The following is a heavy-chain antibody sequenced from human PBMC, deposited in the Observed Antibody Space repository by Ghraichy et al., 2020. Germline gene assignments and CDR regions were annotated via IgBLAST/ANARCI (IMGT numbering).Heavy chain of an antibody. CDR1: GGTFSSYA. Sequence: SVKVSCKASGGTFSSYAISWVRQAPGQGLEWMGGIIPIFGTANYAQKFQGRVTITADKSTSTAYMELSSLRSEDTAVYYCARSYSSSSYYFDYWGQGTLVTVSS. J-gene: IGHJ4*02. CDR3: ARSYSSSSYYFDY. D-gene: IGHD6-13*01. CDR2: IIPIFGTA. V-gene: IGHV1-69*06.